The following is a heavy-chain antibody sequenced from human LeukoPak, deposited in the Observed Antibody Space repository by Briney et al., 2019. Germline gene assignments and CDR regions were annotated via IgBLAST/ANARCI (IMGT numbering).Heavy chain of an antibody. J-gene: IGHJ4*02. CDR2: INPSGGST. CDR3: ATPNTYGYGFDY. CDR1: GYTFTSYY. D-gene: IGHD5-18*01. Sequence: RASVTVSFKASGYTFTSYYMHWVRQAPGQGLEWMGIINPSGGSTSYARKFQGRVTMTRDTSTSTVYMELSSLRSEDTAVYYCATPNTYGYGFDYWGQGTLVTVSS. V-gene: IGHV1-46*01.